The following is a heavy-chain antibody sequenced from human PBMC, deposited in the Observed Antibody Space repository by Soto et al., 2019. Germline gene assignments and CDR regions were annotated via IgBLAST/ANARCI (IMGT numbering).Heavy chain of an antibody. J-gene: IGHJ4*02. V-gene: IGHV3-23*01. D-gene: IGHD5-18*01. Sequence: EVQLLESGGGLVQPGGSLRLSCAASGFTFSSYAMSWVRQAPGKGLEWVSAISGSGGSTYYADSVKGRFTISRDNSKNTLYRQMDSLIAEDTAVYDCAKDPSGYSYCWVGCFDYWGQGTLVTVSS. CDR1: GFTFSSYA. CDR3: AKDPSGYSYCWVGCFDY. CDR2: ISGSGGST.